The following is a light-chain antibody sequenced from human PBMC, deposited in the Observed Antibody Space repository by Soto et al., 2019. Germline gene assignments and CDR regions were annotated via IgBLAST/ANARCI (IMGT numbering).Light chain of an antibody. V-gene: IGKV3D-15*02. Sequence: RSLLTRGRTTLSCRARQTVTNHLAWYQQKAGQAPRLLIFDASTRASGIPPRFSGSGSGTEFTLTISSLQSEDFAVYYCQQHGSSPITFGQGTLLEIK. J-gene: IGKJ5*01. CDR2: DAS. CDR3: QQHGSSPIT. CDR1: QTVTNH.